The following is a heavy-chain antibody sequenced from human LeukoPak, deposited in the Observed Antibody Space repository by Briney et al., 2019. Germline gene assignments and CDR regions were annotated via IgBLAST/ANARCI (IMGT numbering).Heavy chain of an antibody. CDR3: AKDSTRQYGGNSGLFDY. CDR2: ISWNSGSI. Sequence: GGSLRLSCAASGFTFDDYAMHWVRQAPGKGLEWVSGISWNSGSIGYADSVKGRFTISRDNAKNSPYLQMNSLRAEDTALYYCAKDSTRQYGGNSGLFDYWGQGTLVTVSS. D-gene: IGHD4-23*01. CDR1: GFTFDDYA. V-gene: IGHV3-9*01. J-gene: IGHJ4*02.